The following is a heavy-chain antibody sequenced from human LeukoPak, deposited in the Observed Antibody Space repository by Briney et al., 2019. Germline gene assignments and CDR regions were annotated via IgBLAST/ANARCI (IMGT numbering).Heavy chain of an antibody. CDR1: GYTFTDYY. Sequence: GASVKVSCKASGYTFTDYYMHWVRQAPGQGLEWMGWINPNSAGTNYAQKFEGRVTTTRDTSISTAYMELSRLRSDDTAVYYCAREDSGWYVDYWGQGTLVTVSS. D-gene: IGHD6-19*01. CDR3: AREDSGWYVDY. CDR2: INPNSAGT. J-gene: IGHJ4*02. V-gene: IGHV1-2*02.